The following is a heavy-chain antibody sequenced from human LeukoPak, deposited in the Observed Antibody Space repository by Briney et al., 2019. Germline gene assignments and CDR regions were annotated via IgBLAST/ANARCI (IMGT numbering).Heavy chain of an antibody. V-gene: IGHV3-23*01. CDR2: ISYGDGTA. D-gene: IGHD5-12*01. CDR1: GFTFRSYA. J-gene: IGHJ4*02. CDR3: AKDRGYTGYDSGGIDF. Sequence: GGSLRLSCAASGFTFRSYAMNWVRQSPGKGLEWVSSISYGDGTAFYAGSVKGRFTVSRDNSRTILCLQMDSLRAEDTAVYYCAKDRGYTGYDSGGIDFWGQGTLVTVSS.